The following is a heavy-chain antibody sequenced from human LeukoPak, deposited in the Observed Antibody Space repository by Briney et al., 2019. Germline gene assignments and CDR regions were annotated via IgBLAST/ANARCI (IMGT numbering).Heavy chain of an antibody. V-gene: IGHV4-30-4*01. CDR3: ARRYCSGGNCYPFDY. Sequence: SETLSLTCTVSGGSISSGDYYWSWIRQPPGKGLEWIGYIYYSGSTYYNPSLKSRLTISRDTSKNQFSLKLSSVAAADTAVYYCARRYCSGGNCYPFDYWGQGTLVTVSS. D-gene: IGHD2-15*01. CDR2: IYYSGST. CDR1: GGSISSGDYY. J-gene: IGHJ4*02.